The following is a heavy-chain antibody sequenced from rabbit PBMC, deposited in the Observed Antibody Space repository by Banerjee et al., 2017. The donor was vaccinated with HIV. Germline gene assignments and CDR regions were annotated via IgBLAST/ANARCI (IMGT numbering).Heavy chain of an antibody. J-gene: IGHJ4*01. CDR1: GIDFSTYG. V-gene: IGHV1S7*01. CDR3: ARDLAGVIGWNFGL. CDR2: IDPIFGST. D-gene: IGHD4-1*01. Sequence: QLVESGGGLVTLGGSLKLSDKASGIDFSTYGVNWVRQAPGKGLEWIGYIDPIFGSTYYASWVNGRFTISSHNAQNTLYLQLNSLTAADTATYFCARDLAGVIGWNFGLWGPGTLVTVS.